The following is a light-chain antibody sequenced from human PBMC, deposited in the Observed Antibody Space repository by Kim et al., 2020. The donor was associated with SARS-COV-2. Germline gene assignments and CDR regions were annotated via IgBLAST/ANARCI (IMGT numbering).Light chain of an antibody. CDR3: QQYARSPRT. J-gene: IGKJ1*01. CDR2: GAS. V-gene: IGKV3-20*01. Sequence: EIMLTQSPGTLSLSPGERATLSCRASETLKGTYLVWYQQRPGQAPRHLIYGASNRATGIPDRFSGSESGTDFTLTITRLEPEDFAVYYCQQYARSPRTFGQGTKVDIK. CDR1: ETLKGTY.